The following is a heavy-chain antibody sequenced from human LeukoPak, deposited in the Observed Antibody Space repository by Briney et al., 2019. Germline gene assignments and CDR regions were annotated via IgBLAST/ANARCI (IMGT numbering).Heavy chain of an antibody. Sequence: GGSLRLSCAASGFTFSSYRMHWVRQDPGKGLVGVSRINSDGSSTSYADSVKGRFTISRDNAKNTLYLQMNSLRAEDTAVYYCGSGDYYDSSGYASFDYWGQGTLVTGSS. CDR2: INSDGSST. CDR3: GSGDYYDSSGYASFDY. D-gene: IGHD3-22*01. J-gene: IGHJ4*02. V-gene: IGHV3-74*01. CDR1: GFTFSSYR.